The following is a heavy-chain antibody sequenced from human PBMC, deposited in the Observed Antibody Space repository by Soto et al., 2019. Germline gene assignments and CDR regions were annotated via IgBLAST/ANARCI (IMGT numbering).Heavy chain of an antibody. Sequence: SETLSLTCAVPGGSISRGGYSWSWIRQPPGKGLEWIGYIYHSGSTYYNPSLKSRVTISVDRSKNPFSLKLSSVTAADTAVYYCARGLSGGYDLWGQGTLVTVS. CDR1: GGSISRGGYS. CDR2: IYHSGST. V-gene: IGHV4-30-2*01. J-gene: IGHJ4*02. D-gene: IGHD5-12*01. CDR3: ARGLSGGYDL.